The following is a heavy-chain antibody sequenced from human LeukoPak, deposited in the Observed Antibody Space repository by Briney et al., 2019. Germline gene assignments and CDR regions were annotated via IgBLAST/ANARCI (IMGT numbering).Heavy chain of an antibody. D-gene: IGHD3-22*01. CDR3: ARRGYYDSSGYLNY. CDR2: IYYSGST. J-gene: IGHJ4*02. V-gene: IGHV4-39*01. Sequence: SETLSLTCTVSGGSISSSSYYWGWIRQPPGKGLEWIGSIYYSGSTYYNPSLKSRVTISVDTSKNQFSLKLSSVTAADTAVYYCARRGYYDSSGYLNYWGQGTLVTVSS. CDR1: GGSISSSSYY.